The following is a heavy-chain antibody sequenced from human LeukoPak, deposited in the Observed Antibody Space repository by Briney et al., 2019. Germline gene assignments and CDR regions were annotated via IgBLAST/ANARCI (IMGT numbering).Heavy chain of an antibody. J-gene: IGHJ3*02. CDR3: AREESTDAFDI. Sequence: GGSLRLSCAASGFTVSNKYMTWVRQAPGKGLEWVSLIYSDGRTYYADSVKGRCTISRDNSKNTLYLQMNSLRAEDTAVYYCAREESTDAFDIWGQGTMVTVSS. D-gene: IGHD3-10*01. CDR2: IYSDGRT. V-gene: IGHV3-53*01. CDR1: GFTVSNKY.